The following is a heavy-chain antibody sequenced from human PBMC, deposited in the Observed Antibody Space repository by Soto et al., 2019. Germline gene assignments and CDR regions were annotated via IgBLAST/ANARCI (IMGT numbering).Heavy chain of an antibody. CDR1: GTSISSYY. CDR2: IHYSGTT. V-gene: IGHV4-59*01. D-gene: IGHD3-9*01. Sequence: SETLSLTCTVSGTSISSYYWSWIRQPPGKGLEWIANIHYSGTTNYNPSLASRVTLSVDTSKNQFSLKLTSVTAADTAVYYCARVHPDTETYYDILTGYYNPALFDYWGQGNLVTVS. CDR3: ARVHPDTETYYDILTGYYNPALFDY. J-gene: IGHJ4*02.